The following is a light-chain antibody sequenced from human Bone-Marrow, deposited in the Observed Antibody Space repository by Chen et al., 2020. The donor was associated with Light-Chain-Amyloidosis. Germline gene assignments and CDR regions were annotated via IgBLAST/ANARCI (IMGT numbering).Light chain of an antibody. CDR2: GAS. J-gene: IGKJ3*01. CDR1: LAINTY. V-gene: IGKV1-9*01. CDR3: LQLHSYPFT. Sequence: DIQVTQSPSLLSASVRDRLTMTCRASLAINTYLAWYQQKPGRAPKLLIYGASTLQSGVPSRFSGSGSGTQFTLTINTLLPEDFATYYCLQLHSYPFTFGPGTTVEIK.